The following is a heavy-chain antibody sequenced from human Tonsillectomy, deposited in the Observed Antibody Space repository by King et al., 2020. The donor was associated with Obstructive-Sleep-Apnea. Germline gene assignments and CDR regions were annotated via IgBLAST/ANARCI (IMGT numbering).Heavy chain of an antibody. Sequence: VQLVESGAEVKKPGSSVKVSCKASGGTFSSYAISWVRQAPGQGLEWMGRVIPILDIANNAQKFQGRVTITADQSTSTAYMELSSLKSEDTAVYYFAGDGNAAYYYDSSGFYFHYWGQGTLVTVSS. J-gene: IGHJ4*02. CDR2: VIPILDIA. CDR3: AGDGNAAYYYDSSGFYFHY. CDR1: GGTFSSYA. V-gene: IGHV1-69*09. D-gene: IGHD3-22*01.